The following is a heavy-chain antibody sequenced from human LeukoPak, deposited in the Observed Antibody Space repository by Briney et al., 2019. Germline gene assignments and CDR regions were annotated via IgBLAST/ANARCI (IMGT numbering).Heavy chain of an antibody. CDR1: GHTFTGYY. V-gene: IGHV1-2*02. J-gene: IGHJ5*02. Sequence: ASVKVSCKASGHTFTGYYMHWVRQAPGQGLEWMGWINPNSGGTNYAQKFQGRVTMTRDTSISTAYMELSRLRSDDTAVYYCARWPWEPGWFDPWGQGTLVTVSS. CDR2: INPNSGGT. CDR3: ARWPWEPGWFDP. D-gene: IGHD1-26*01.